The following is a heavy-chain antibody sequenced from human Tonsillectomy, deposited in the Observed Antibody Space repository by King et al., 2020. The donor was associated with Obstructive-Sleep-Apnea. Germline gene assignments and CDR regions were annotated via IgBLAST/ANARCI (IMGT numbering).Heavy chain of an antibody. V-gene: IGHV5-51*01. J-gene: IGHJ4*02. D-gene: IGHD3-10*01. CDR3: ARQSALIRGVGSFDY. CDR2: IYPGDSDT. Sequence: VQLVESGAEVKKPGESLKISCKGSGYSFTSYWIGWVRQMPGKGLEWVGSIYPGDSDTRYSPSFQGQVTISADKSISTAYLQWSSLKASDTAMYYCARQSALIRGVGSFDYWGQGTLVTVSS. CDR1: GYSFTSYW.